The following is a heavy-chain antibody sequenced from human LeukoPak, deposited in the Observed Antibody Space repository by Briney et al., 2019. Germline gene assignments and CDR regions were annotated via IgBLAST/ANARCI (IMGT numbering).Heavy chain of an antibody. CDR1: GGTFSSYA. J-gene: IGHJ6*01. D-gene: IGHD2-15*01. Sequence: SVKVSCKASGGTFSSYAISWVRQAHGQGLEWMGGIITIFGTANYAQKFSGRFTMTADKSTSTAYMELSSLRSEDTAVYYWARMSYCSGGSPLGFGMNGGGKGSSVTVSS. CDR3: ARMSYCSGGSPLGFGMNG. V-gene: IGHV1-69*06. CDR2: IITIFGTA.